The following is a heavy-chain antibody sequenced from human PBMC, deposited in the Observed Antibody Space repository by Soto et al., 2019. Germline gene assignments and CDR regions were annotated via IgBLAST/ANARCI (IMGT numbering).Heavy chain of an antibody. V-gene: IGHV1-69*02. CDR3: ASEYCSGGSCYSFWFDP. CDR1: GGTFSSYT. CDR2: IIPILGIA. D-gene: IGHD2-15*01. Sequence: QVQLVQSGAEVKKPGSSVKVSCKASGGTFSSYTISWVRQAPGQGLEWMGRIIPILGIANYAQKFQGRVTITADKSTSTAYMELSSLRSEDTAVYYCASEYCSGGSCYSFWFDPWGKGTLVTVSS. J-gene: IGHJ5*02.